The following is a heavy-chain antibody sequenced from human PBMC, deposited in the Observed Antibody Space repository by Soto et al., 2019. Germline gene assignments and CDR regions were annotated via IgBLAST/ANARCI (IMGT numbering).Heavy chain of an antibody. CDR3: ATMGKDDILTGFKNWDFGY. J-gene: IGHJ4*02. D-gene: IGHD3-9*01. CDR1: GFTFSSHA. V-gene: IGHV3-30-3*01. Sequence: PGGSLRLSCAASGFTFSSHAMHWARQAPGKGLEWVAIISCGGGSASYTDSVKGRFTISRDNSKNTLYLQMNSLRAEDTAVYYCATMGKDDILTGFKNWDFGYWGQGTLVTVSS. CDR2: ISCGGGSA.